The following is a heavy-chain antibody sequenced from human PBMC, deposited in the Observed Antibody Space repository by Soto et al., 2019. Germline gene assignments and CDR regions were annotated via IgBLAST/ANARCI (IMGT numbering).Heavy chain of an antibody. CDR3: ARDTNGLHY. CDR2: ISTDGSIT. CDR1: GLIFSNYK. Sequence: EVQLVESGGGSVQPGGSLRLSCAASGLIFSNYKMHWVRQAPGKGLVWVSRISTDGSITDYADSVKGRFTVSRDNAKNTLYLQMNSLRVDDTAVYYCARDTNGLHYWGQGTLVTVSS. V-gene: IGHV3-74*01. J-gene: IGHJ4*02. D-gene: IGHD2-8*01.